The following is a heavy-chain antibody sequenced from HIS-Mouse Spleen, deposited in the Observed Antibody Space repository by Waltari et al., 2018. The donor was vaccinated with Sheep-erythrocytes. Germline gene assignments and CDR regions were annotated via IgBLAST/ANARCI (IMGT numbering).Heavy chain of an antibody. CDR1: GFTFSSYW. D-gene: IGHD6-6*01. V-gene: IGHV3-74*01. CDR2: INGDGIRE. Sequence: EVQLVESGGGLVQPGGSLRLSCAASGFTFSSYWMHWVRQAPGKGLGWVERINGDGIRESYADSVKGRFTISRDNAKSTLYLQMNSLRAEDTAVYYCARVIGSIAARSPWFDPWGQGTLVTVSS. CDR3: ARVIGSIAARSPWFDP. J-gene: IGHJ5*02.